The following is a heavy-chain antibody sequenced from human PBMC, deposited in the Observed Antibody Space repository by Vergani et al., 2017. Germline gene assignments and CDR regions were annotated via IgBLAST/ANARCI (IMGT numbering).Heavy chain of an antibody. CDR3: VREGSYCGSTTCRNPSYVYYYHMDV. V-gene: IGHV3-33*01. CDR2: IYYDGSKK. D-gene: IGHD2-21*01. J-gene: IGHJ6*03. Sequence: QVQLVESGGGVVQPGGSRRLSCAASGFSFSSYGMHWVRQAPGKGLEWVAIIYYDGSKKYYADSVKGRFTISRDNSRNTLDLLMSSLRAEDTAIYYCVREGSYCGSTTCRNPSYVYYYHMDVWGEGTTVTVSS. CDR1: GFSFSSYG.